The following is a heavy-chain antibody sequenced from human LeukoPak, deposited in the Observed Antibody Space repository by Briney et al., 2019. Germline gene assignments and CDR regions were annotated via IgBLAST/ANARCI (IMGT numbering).Heavy chain of an antibody. CDR1: GFTFSSHG. J-gene: IGHJ3*02. V-gene: IGHV3-30*02. D-gene: IGHD2-2*02. CDR2: IRYDGSNK. CDR3: ARDSYCSSTSCYTPGDAFDI. Sequence: GGSLRLSCAASGFTFSSHGMHWVRQAPGKGLEWVAFIRYDGSNKYYADSVKGRFTTSRDNSKNTLYLQMNSLRAEDTAVYYCARDSYCSSTSCYTPGDAFDIWGQGTMVTVSS.